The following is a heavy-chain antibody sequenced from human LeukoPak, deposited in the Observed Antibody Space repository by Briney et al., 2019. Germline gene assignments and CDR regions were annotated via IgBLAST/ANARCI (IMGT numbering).Heavy chain of an antibody. Sequence: GGSLRLSCAASGFTFSSYEMNWVRQAPGKGLEWVSYISSSGSTIYYADSVKGRFTISRDNSKNTLYLQMNSLRAGDTAVYYCAKDALAAAGQKVGDYYYMDVWAKGPRSPSP. V-gene: IGHV3-48*03. CDR2: ISSSGSTI. D-gene: IGHD6-13*01. CDR3: AKDALAAAGQKVGDYYYMDV. J-gene: IGHJ6*03. CDR1: GFTFSSYE.